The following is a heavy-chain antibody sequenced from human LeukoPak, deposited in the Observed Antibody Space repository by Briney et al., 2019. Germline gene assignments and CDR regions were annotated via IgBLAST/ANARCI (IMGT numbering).Heavy chain of an antibody. Sequence: GGSLRLSCAASGFTFSNYWMIWVRQAPGKGLEWVGNIKEDGSEKGYADSVRGRFSISRDNAQTSLYLQMNSLRAEDTAVYYCARASDPWLQLTWGQGTLVTVSS. D-gene: IGHD5-24*01. J-gene: IGHJ5*02. CDR3: ARASDPWLQLT. CDR1: GFTFSNYW. V-gene: IGHV3-7*05. CDR2: IKEDGSEK.